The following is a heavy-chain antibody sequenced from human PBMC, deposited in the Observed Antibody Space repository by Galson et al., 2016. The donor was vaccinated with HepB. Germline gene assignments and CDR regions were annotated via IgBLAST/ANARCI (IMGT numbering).Heavy chain of an antibody. CDR3: ARGKHLDV. J-gene: IGHJ6*04. CDR1: GFTFTNYA. V-gene: IGHV3-23*01. Sequence: SLRLSCAASGFTFTNYAMNWVRQAPGKGLEWVSTISTGGGATYYAASVKGRFTISSDNSKSTLYLQMSSLGVEDTALFYCARGKHLDVWGRGTTVTVSS. CDR2: ISTGGGAT.